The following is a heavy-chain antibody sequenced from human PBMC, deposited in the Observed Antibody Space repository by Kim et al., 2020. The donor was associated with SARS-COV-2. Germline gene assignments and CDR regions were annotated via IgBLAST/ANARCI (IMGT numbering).Heavy chain of an antibody. D-gene: IGHD3-10*01. Sequence: SETLSLTCAVYGGSFSGYYWSWIRQPPGKGLEWIGEINHSGSTNYNPSLKSRVTISVDTSKNQFSLKLSSVTAADTAVYYCARKGRNGAGKWFDPWGQGTLVTVSS. V-gene: IGHV4-34*01. J-gene: IGHJ5*02. CDR3: ARKGRNGAGKWFDP. CDR2: INHSGST. CDR1: GGSFSGYY.